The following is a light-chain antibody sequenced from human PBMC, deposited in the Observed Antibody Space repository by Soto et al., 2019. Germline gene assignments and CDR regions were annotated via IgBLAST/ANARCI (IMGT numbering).Light chain of an antibody. CDR1: QSVLYSSNNKNY. J-gene: IGKJ5*01. Sequence: DIVMTQSPDSLAVSLGERATINCKSSQSVLYSSNNKNYLAWYQQKPGQPPKLLIYWASTRESGVPDRFSGSGSGTDFTLTISSLQAEDGAVYYCQQCYSTLITFGQGTRLEIK. V-gene: IGKV4-1*01. CDR3: QQCYSTLIT. CDR2: WAS.